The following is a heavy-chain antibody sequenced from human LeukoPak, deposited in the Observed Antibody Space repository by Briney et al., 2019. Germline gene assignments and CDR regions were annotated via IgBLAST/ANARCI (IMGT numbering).Heavy chain of an antibody. Sequence: GESLKISCKGSGYNFPAYWIAWVRQRPGKGLEWMGIIYPSDSDTKYSPSFQGRVSISADRSTSTTYLQWSSLKASDTAMYYCARRTDSRSRPDAFTIWGQGTMVTVSS. D-gene: IGHD3-3*01. V-gene: IGHV5-51*01. J-gene: IGHJ3*02. CDR1: GYNFPAYW. CDR3: ARRTDSRSRPDAFTI. CDR2: IYPSDSDT.